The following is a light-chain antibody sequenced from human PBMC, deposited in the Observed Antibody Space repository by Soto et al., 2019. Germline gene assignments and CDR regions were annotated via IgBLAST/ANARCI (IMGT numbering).Light chain of an antibody. Sequence: EIVLTQSPGTLSLSPGERATLSCRASQSVITSYLAWYQQKPGQAPRLLIYGAASRAADIPDRFSGSGSGTDFTLTITRLEPEDFAVYYCQQYGGSPLVTFGGGTKVEI. J-gene: IGKJ4*01. V-gene: IGKV3-20*01. CDR2: GAA. CDR1: QSVITSY. CDR3: QQYGGSPLVT.